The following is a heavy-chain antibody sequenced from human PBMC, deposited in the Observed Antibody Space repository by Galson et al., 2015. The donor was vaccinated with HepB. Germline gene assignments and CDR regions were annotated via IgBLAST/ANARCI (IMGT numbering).Heavy chain of an antibody. V-gene: IGHV3-30-3*01. D-gene: IGHD2-21*02. CDR1: GFTFSSYA. CDR3: ARETDIRGMDV. J-gene: IGHJ6*02. Sequence: SLRLSCAASGFTFSSYAMHWVRQAPGKGLEWVAVISYDGSNKYYADSVKGRFTISRDNSKNTLYLQMNSLRAEDTAVYYCARETDIRGMDVWGQGTTVTVSS. CDR2: ISYDGSNK.